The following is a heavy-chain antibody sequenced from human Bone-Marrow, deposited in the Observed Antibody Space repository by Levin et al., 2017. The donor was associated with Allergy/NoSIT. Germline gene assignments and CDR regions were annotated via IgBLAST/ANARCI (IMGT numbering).Heavy chain of an antibody. V-gene: IGHV3-23*01. Sequence: GESLKISCVASGFTFSIYAMSWVRQAPGQGLEWVSSIIHGDNTYYADSVTGRFTVSRDNSKNTLYLEMSSLRAEDAAVYYCAKFSFDYGGNYFDYWGQGTLVTVSS. J-gene: IGHJ4*02. D-gene: IGHD4/OR15-4a*01. CDR2: IIHGDNT. CDR3: AKFSFDYGGNYFDY. CDR1: GFTFSIYA.